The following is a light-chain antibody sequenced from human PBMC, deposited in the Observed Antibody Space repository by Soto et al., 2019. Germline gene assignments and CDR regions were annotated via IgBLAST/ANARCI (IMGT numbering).Light chain of an antibody. CDR1: SSDVGGYDY. CDR2: DVS. V-gene: IGLV2-14*03. J-gene: IGLJ2*01. Sequence: QSALTQPASVSGSPGQSITISCTGTSSDVGGYDYVSWHQRHPGKAPKLTIYDVSRRASGVSNRFSGSKSGNTASLTISGLQVDDEANYYCSSYRESNTVVFGGGTKLTVL. CDR3: SSYRESNTVV.